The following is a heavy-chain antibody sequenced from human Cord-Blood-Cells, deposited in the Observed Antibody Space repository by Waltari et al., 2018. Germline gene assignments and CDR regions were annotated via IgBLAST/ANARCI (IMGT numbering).Heavy chain of an antibody. V-gene: IGHV3-43D*03. CDR2: ISWDGGST. CDR1: GFTFDDYA. J-gene: IGHJ3*02. Sequence: DVQLVDSGGVVVQPGGSLRLSCAASGFTFDDYAMHWARPAPGKGLEWVSLISWDGGSTYYADSVKGRFTISRDNSKNSLYLQMNSLRAEDTALYYCAKDLGYSGYDFAFDIWGQGTMVTVSS. CDR3: AKDLGYSGYDFAFDI. D-gene: IGHD5-12*01.